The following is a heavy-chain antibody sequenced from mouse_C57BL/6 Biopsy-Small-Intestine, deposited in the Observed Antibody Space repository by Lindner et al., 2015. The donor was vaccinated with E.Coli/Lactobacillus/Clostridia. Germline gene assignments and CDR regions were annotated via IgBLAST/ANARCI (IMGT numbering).Heavy chain of an antibody. CDR2: ISSGSSTI. V-gene: IGHV5-17*01. D-gene: IGHD1-1*01. J-gene: IGHJ3*01. CDR1: GFTFSDYG. Sequence: VQLQESGGGLVKPGGSLKLSCAASGFTFSDYGMHWVRQAPEKGLEWVAYISSGSSTIYYADTVKGRFTISRDNAKNTLFLQMTSLRSEDTAMYYCARGTYYYGSSAWFAYWGQGTLVTVSA. CDR3: ARGTYYYGSSAWFAY.